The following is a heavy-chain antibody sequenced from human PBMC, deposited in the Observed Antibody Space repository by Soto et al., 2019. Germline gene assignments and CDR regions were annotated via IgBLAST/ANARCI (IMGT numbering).Heavy chain of an antibody. D-gene: IGHD3-10*01. J-gene: IGHJ4*02. Sequence: GGSLRLSCAASGFTFSNAWMSWVRQAPGQGLEWVGRIKSRTDGGTTDYAAPVKGRFTISRDDSKNTLYQQMNSLKTEDTAVYYGTTDGSEIGEFEYWGQGTLVTVSS. V-gene: IGHV3-15*01. CDR3: TTDGSEIGEFEY. CDR2: IKSRTDGGTT. CDR1: GFTFSNAW.